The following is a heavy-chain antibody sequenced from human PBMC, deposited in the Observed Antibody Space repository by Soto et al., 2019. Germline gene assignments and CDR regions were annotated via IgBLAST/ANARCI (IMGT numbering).Heavy chain of an antibody. J-gene: IGHJ4*02. Sequence: GGSLRLSCAASGFTFSDFYMSWIRQAPGEGLECISYISSSGSTIYYADSVKGRFTISRDNAKNSLYLQMNSLRAEDTAVYYCARNSVLRGVDSWGQGTLVTVSS. V-gene: IGHV3-11*01. CDR1: GFTFSDFY. CDR2: ISSSGSTI. CDR3: ARNSVLRGVDS. D-gene: IGHD3-10*01.